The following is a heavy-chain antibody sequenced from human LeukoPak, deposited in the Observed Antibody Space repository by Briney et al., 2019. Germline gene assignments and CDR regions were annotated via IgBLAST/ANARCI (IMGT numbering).Heavy chain of an antibody. V-gene: IGHV3-74*01. CDR2: INSDGSST. J-gene: IGHJ4*02. Sequence: GGSLRLSCAASGFTFSSYWMHWVRQAPGKGLVWVSRINSDGSSTSYADSVKGRFTISRDNAKNTLYLQMNSLRAEDTAVYYCARETTSWYRTGGFDYWGQGTLVTVSS. CDR3: ARETTSWYRTGGFDY. CDR1: GFTFSSYW. D-gene: IGHD6-13*01.